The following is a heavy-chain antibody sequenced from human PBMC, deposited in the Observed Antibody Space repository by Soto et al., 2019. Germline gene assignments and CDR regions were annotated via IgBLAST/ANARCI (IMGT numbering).Heavy chain of an antibody. J-gene: IGHJ6*03. V-gene: IGHV4-59*01. CDR1: GGSISSYY. CDR2: IYYSGST. CDR3: ALVGDDFWSGYYYMDV. D-gene: IGHD3-3*01. Sequence: PSETLSLXCTVSGGSISSYYWSWIRQPPGKGLEWSGYIYYSGSTNYNPSLKSRVTISVDTSKNQFSLKLSSVTAADTAVYYCALVGDDFWSGYYYMDVWGKGTTVTVSS.